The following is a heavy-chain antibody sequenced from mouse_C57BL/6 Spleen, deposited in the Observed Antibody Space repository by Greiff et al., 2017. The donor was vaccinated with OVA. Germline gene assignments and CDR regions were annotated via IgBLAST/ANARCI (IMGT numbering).Heavy chain of an antibody. Sequence: EVKLVESGGGLVKPGGSLKLSCAASGFTFSDYGMHWVRQAPEKGLEWVAYISSGSSTIYYADTVKGRFTISRDNAKNTLFLQMTSLRSEDTAMYYGARRGNNDYDVEGCDYWGQGTTLTVSS. D-gene: IGHD2-4*01. CDR1: GFTFSDYG. J-gene: IGHJ2*01. CDR2: ISSGSSTI. CDR3: ARRGNNDYDVEGCDY. V-gene: IGHV5-17*01.